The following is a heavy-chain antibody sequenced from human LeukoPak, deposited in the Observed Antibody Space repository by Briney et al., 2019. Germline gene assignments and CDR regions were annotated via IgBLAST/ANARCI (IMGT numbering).Heavy chain of an antibody. CDR1: GFTFSNSA. D-gene: IGHD6-13*01. CDR2: ITNTGGDT. J-gene: IGHJ4*02. CDR3: AKAPMEDSWYIHFDY. Sequence: GGSLRLSCVASGFTFSNSAMIWVRQAPGKGLEWVSAITNTGGDTYYADSVKGRFTISRDNSKNTLYLQINSLTAEDTAIYYCAKAPMEDSWYIHFDYWGQGTLVTVSS. V-gene: IGHV3-23*01.